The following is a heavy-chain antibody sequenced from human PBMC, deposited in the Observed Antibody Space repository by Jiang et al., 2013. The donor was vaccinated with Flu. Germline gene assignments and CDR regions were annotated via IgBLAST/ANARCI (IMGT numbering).Heavy chain of an antibody. CDR3: ARVSPYSSSSLGIFDY. D-gene: IGHD6-6*01. J-gene: IGHJ4*02. V-gene: IGHV4-30-2*01. CDR2: IYHSGST. Sequence: GSGLVKPSQTLSLTCAVSGGSISSGGYSWSWIRQPPGKGLEWIGYIYHSGSTYYNPSLKSRVTISVDRSKNQFSLKLSSVTAADTAVYYCARVSPYSSSSLGIFDYWGQGTLVTVSS. CDR1: GGSISSGGYS.